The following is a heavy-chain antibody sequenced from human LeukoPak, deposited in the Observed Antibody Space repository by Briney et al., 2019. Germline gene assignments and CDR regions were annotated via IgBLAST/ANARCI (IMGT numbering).Heavy chain of an antibody. CDR3: ARAPLIHDSSGNSD. V-gene: IGHV4-59*01. Sequence: SETLSLTCTVSGGSISSYYWSWIRQPPGKGLEWIGYIYYSGSTNYNPSLKSRVTISVDTSKNQFSLKLSSVTAADTAVYYCARAPLIHDSSGNSDWGQGTLVTVSS. J-gene: IGHJ4*02. CDR1: GGSISSYY. CDR2: IYYSGST. D-gene: IGHD3-22*01.